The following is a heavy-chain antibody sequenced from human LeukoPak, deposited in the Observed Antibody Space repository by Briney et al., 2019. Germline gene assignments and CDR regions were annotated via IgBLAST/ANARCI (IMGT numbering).Heavy chain of an antibody. D-gene: IGHD3-22*01. CDR3: ARESDYYDSSGPFQH. Sequence: SVKVSCKASGYTFTSYGISWVRQAPGQGLEWMGGIIPIFGTANYAQKFQGRVTITADESTSTAYMELSSLRSEDTAVYYCARESDYYDSSGPFQHWGQGTLVTVSS. CDR2: IIPIFGTA. J-gene: IGHJ1*01. V-gene: IGHV1-69*13. CDR1: GYTFTSYG.